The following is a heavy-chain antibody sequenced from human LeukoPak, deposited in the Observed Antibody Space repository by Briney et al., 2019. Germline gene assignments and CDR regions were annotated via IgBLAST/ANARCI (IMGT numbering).Heavy chain of an antibody. Sequence: PSETLSLTCTVSGHSIINSFYWGWIRQPPGKGLEWIGSIYHTGSTYYNPSLKSRVTISVDTSKNQFSLKLSSVTAADTAVYYCARHLRGSDFGVALANIWGQGTMVTVSS. CDR2: IYHTGST. D-gene: IGHD3-3*01. V-gene: IGHV4-38-2*02. J-gene: IGHJ3*02. CDR3: ARHLRGSDFGVALANI. CDR1: GHSIINSFY.